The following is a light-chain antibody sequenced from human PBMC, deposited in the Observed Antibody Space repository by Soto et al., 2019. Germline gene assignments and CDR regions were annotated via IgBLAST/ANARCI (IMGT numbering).Light chain of an antibody. Sequence: EIVLTQSPGTLYLSPGDKATLSCRASQSVTGTYLAWYQHKPGQAPRLLIYGESIRATGIPDRFSGSGSGTDFTLTISRLEPEDFAVYYCQQYGSPLWTFGQGTKVEI. V-gene: IGKV3-20*01. CDR3: QQYGSPLWT. CDR1: QSVTGTY. J-gene: IGKJ1*01. CDR2: GES.